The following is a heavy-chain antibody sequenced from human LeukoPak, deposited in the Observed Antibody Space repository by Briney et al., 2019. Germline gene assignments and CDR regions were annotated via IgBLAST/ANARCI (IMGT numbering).Heavy chain of an antibody. J-gene: IGHJ4*02. D-gene: IGHD6-13*01. Sequence: GGSLRLSCAASGFTFSSYVMGWVRQAPGKGLEWVSNIGGSVGSMFYAASVKGRFAISRDNSKNTLFLQMNNLRVEDTAVYYCAKRGNSWDLFDYWGQGTLVTVSS. V-gene: IGHV3-23*01. CDR3: AKRGNSWDLFDY. CDR2: IGGSVGSM. CDR1: GFTFSSYV.